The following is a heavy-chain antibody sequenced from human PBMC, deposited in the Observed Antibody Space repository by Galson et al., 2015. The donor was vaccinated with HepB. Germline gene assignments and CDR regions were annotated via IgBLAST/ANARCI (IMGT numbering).Heavy chain of an antibody. CDR1: GFTFSDYY. J-gene: IGHJ3*02. V-gene: IGHV3-11*03. D-gene: IGHD5-18*01. CDR2: ISSSSSYT. CDR3: ARIRGYHDAFDI. Sequence: SLRLSCAASGFTFSDYYMSWIRQAPGEGLEWVSYISSSSSYTNYADSVKGRFTISRDNAKNSLYLQMNSLRAEDTAVYYCARIRGYHDAFDIWGQGTMVTVSS.